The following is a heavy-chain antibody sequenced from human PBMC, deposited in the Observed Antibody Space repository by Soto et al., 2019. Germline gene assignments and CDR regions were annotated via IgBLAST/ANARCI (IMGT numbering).Heavy chain of an antibody. D-gene: IGHD6-6*01. Sequence: QVQLVQSGAEVKKPGASVKVSCKASGYTFTSYGISWVRQAPGQGLEWMGWISAYNGNTNYAQKLQGRVTMTTDTYTSTAHMELRSLRSDDTAVYYCARDKASSSSRGVYYYYYGMDVWGQGTTVTVSS. V-gene: IGHV1-18*01. CDR3: ARDKASSSSRGVYYYYYGMDV. CDR2: ISAYNGNT. J-gene: IGHJ6*02. CDR1: GYTFTSYG.